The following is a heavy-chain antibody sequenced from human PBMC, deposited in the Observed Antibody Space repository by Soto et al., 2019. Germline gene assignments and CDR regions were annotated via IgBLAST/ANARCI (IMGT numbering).Heavy chain of an antibody. CDR2: IIPPLGTV. D-gene: IGHD3-22*01. CDR1: GGTFSSYA. J-gene: IGHJ6*02. V-gene: IGHV1-69*13. Sequence: ASVKVSCKASGGTFSSYALSWVRQAPGQGLEWMGGIIPPLGTVNFAQRFQGRVTLTADDSTSTAYMELSSLTSDDTAVYYCVRESGFRGNYGMDVWGQGTTVTVSS. CDR3: VRESGFRGNYGMDV.